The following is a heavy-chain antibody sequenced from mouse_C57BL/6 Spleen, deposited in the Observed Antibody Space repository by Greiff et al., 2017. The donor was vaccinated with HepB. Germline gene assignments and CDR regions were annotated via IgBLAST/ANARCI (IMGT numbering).Heavy chain of an antibody. D-gene: IGHD3-3*01. Sequence: EVMLVESGGGLVQPGGSLKLSCAASGFTFSDYYMYWVRQTPEKRLEWVAYISNGGGSTYYPDTVKGRFTISRDNAKNTLYLQMSRLKSEDTAMYYCARRAGYYFDYWGQGTTLTVSS. J-gene: IGHJ2*01. CDR3: ARRAGYYFDY. CDR2: ISNGGGST. V-gene: IGHV5-12*01. CDR1: GFTFSDYY.